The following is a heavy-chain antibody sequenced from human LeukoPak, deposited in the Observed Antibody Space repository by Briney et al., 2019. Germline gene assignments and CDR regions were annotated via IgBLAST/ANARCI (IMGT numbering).Heavy chain of an antibody. Sequence: PGGSLRLSCAASGFPYSRYRMLWLPEAPEKALVCVSRIYGDGSTTSYADSVKGGFTISRDNAKNTLYLQMNSRRAEDTAAYYCATGNYYDSRGYYTFGHWGQGTLVTVSS. CDR1: GFPYSRYR. D-gene: IGHD3-22*01. V-gene: IGHV3-74*01. CDR3: ATGNYYDSRGYYTFGH. CDR2: IYGDGSTT. J-gene: IGHJ1*01.